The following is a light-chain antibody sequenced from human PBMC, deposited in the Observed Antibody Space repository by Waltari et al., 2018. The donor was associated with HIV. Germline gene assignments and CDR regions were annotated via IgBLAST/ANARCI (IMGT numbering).Light chain of an antibody. V-gene: IGKV1-39*01. CDR2: GAS. J-gene: IGKJ2*01. CDR1: QSISNY. Sequence: DIQMTQSPSSLSASVGDRVTITCRASQSISNYLNWYQQKPGKAPKLLIYGASSLQRGVPSRFSGSGSGTDFTLTISSLQLEDFAVYHCQQSYTTPPYTFGQGTKLEIK. CDR3: QQSYTTPPYT.